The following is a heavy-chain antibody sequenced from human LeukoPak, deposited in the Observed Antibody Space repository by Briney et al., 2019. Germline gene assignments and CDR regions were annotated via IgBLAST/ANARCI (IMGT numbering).Heavy chain of an antibody. D-gene: IGHD3-10*01. CDR1: GGTFSSYA. CDR3: ASGTGYGSEYYYYGMDV. J-gene: IGHJ6*02. CDR2: LIPIFGTA. Sequence: ASVKVSCKASGGTFSSYAISWVRQAPGQGLEWMGGLIPIFGTANYAQKFQGRVTITADESTSTAYMELSSLRSEDTAVYYCASGTGYGSEYYYYGMDVWGQGTTVTVSS. V-gene: IGHV1-69*01.